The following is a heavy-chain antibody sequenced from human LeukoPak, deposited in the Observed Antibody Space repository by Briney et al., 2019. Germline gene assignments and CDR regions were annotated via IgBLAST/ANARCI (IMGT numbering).Heavy chain of an antibody. CDR1: GGSFSGYY. CDR3: ARVNPGSRRKSITMVRGVGIRSFDY. D-gene: IGHD3-10*01. Sequence: SETLSLTCAVYGGSFSGYYWSWIRQPPGKGLEWIGYIYYSGSTNYNPSLKSRVTISVDTSKNQFSLKLSSVTAADTAVYYCARVNPGSRRKSITMVRGVGIRSFDYWGQGTLVTVSS. CDR2: IYYSGST. V-gene: IGHV4-59*08. J-gene: IGHJ4*02.